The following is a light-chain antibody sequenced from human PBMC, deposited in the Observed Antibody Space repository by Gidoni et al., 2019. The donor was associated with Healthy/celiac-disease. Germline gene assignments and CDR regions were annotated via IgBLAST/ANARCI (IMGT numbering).Light chain of an antibody. Sequence: ILFTQSPATLSLSPGERATLSCRASQSVSSYLAWYQQKPGQAPRLLIYDASNRATGIPARFRGSGSGTDFTLTISSLEPEDFAVYYCQQRRNWPRGITFGGXTKVEIK. V-gene: IGKV3-11*01. CDR2: DAS. J-gene: IGKJ4*01. CDR3: QQRRNWPRGIT. CDR1: QSVSSY.